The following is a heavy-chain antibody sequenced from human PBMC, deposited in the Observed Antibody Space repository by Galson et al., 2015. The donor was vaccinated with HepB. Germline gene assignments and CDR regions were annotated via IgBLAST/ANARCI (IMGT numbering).Heavy chain of an antibody. D-gene: IGHD3-10*01. CDR1: GYTFTSYD. J-gene: IGHJ5*02. CDR3: ARPGYYYGSGSYYNGHWFDP. CDR2: MNPNSGNT. Sequence: SVKVSCKASGYTFTSYDINWVRQATGQGLEWMGWMNPNSGNTGYAQKFQGRVTMTRNTSISTAYMELSSLRSEDTAVYYCARPGYYYGSGSYYNGHWFDPWGQGTLVTVSS. V-gene: IGHV1-8*01.